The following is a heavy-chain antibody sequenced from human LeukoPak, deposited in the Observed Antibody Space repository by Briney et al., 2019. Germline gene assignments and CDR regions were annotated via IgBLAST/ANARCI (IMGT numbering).Heavy chain of an antibody. Sequence: GGSLRLSCAASGFTFSNAWMSWVRQAPGKGLEWVGRIKSKTDGGTTDYAAPVKGRFTISRDDSKNTLYLQMNSLKTEGTAVYYCTTFFPSGSYSDYWGQGTLVTVSS. CDR2: IKSKTDGGTT. J-gene: IGHJ4*02. CDR3: TTFFPSGSYSDY. V-gene: IGHV3-15*01. CDR1: GFTFSNAW. D-gene: IGHD1-26*01.